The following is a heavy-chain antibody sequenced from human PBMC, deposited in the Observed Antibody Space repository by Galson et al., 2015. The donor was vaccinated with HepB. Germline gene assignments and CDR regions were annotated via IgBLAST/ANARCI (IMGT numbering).Heavy chain of an antibody. J-gene: IGHJ6*02. V-gene: IGHV3-23*01. CDR3: AKGSKKKQWLAYYYYGMDV. CDR2: VSGLGGST. D-gene: IGHD6-19*01. Sequence: SLRLSCAASGFTFSSYAMSWVRQAPGKGLEWVSAVSGLGGSTYYADSVKGRFTISRDNSKNTLYLQMNSLRAEDTAVYYCAKGSKKKQWLAYYYYGMDVWGQGTTVTVSS. CDR1: GFTFSSYA.